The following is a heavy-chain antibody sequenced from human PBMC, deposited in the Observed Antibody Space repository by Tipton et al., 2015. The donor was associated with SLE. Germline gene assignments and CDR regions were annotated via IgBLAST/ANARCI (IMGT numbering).Heavy chain of an antibody. Sequence: TLSLTCTVSGGSVSSGSYYWAWIRQPPGKGPEWIGTIYYSGSTNYNPSLKSRVTISRDPSKNQFSLKLSSVTAADTAVYYCARGGLGVSYYYYMDVWGKGTTVTVSS. D-gene: IGHD1-26*01. CDR1: GGSVSSGSYY. CDR3: ARGGLGVSYYYYMDV. V-gene: IGHV4-61*01. CDR2: IYYSGST. J-gene: IGHJ6*03.